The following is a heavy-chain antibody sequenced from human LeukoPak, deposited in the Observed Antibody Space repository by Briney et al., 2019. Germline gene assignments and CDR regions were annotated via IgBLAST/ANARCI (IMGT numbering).Heavy chain of an antibody. J-gene: IGHJ4*02. D-gene: IGHD3-22*01. V-gene: IGHV3-30-3*01. CDR2: ISYDGSNK. CDR1: GFTFSSYA. Sequence: PGGSLRLSCAASGFTFSSYAMHWVRQAPGKGLEWVAVISYDGSNKYYADSVKGRFTISRDNSKNTLYLQMNSLRAEDTAVYYCARGSHSPNYYDSSGYYYWGQGTLVTVSS. CDR3: ARGSHSPNYYDSSGYYY.